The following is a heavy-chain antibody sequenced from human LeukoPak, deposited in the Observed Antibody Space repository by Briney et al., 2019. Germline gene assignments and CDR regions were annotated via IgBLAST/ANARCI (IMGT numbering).Heavy chain of an antibody. CDR1: GFTFSSYG. D-gene: IGHD3-10*01. V-gene: IGHV3-30*18. J-gene: IGHJ4*02. CDR3: AKIVWFGEYFDY. CDR2: ISYDGSNK. Sequence: GGSLRLSCAASGFTFSSYGMHWVRQAPGKGLEWVAVISYDGSNKYYADSVKGRFTISRDNSKNTLYLQMNSLRAEDTAVYYCAKIVWFGEYFDYWGQGTLVTVSS.